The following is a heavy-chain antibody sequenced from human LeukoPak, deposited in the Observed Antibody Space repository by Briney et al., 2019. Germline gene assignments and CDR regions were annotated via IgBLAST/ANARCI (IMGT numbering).Heavy chain of an antibody. CDR1: RGTFSSYA. V-gene: IGHV1-69*05. CDR3: ASVPSRFGYCSGGSCYTHFDY. J-gene: IGHJ4*02. CDR2: IIPIFGTA. D-gene: IGHD2-15*01. Sequence: ASVKVSCKASRGTFSSYAISWVRQAPGQGPEWMGGIIPIFGTANYAQKFQGRVTITTDESTSTAYMELSSLRSEDTAVYYCASVPSRFGYCSGGSCYTHFDYWGQGTLVTVSS.